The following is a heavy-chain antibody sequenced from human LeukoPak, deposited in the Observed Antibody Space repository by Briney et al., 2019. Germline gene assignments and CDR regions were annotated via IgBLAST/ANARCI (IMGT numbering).Heavy chain of an antibody. V-gene: IGHV1-8*03. J-gene: IGHJ6*03. Sequence: PLASVKVSCKASGYTFTSYDINWVRQATGQGLEWMGWMNPNSGNTGYAQKFQGRVTITRNTSISTAYMELSSLRSEDTAVYYCARGPRYCSSTSCYYYYYYMDVWGKGTTVTVSS. D-gene: IGHD2-2*01. CDR1: GYTFTSYD. CDR3: ARGPRYCSSTSCYYYYYYMDV. CDR2: MNPNSGNT.